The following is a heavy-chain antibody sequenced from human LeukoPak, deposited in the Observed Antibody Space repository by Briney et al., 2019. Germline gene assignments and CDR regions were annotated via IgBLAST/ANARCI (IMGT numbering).Heavy chain of an antibody. J-gene: IGHJ4*02. D-gene: IGHD3-10*01. CDR3: ATYGSGSFHY. CDR1: GFTFSSYS. CDR2: ISSSSSYI. Sequence: PGGSLRLSCAASGFTFSSYSMNWVRQAPGKGLEWVSSISSSSSYIYYADSVKGRFTISRDNAKNSLYLQMNSLRAEDTAVYYCATYGSGSFHYWGQGTLVTVSS. V-gene: IGHV3-21*01.